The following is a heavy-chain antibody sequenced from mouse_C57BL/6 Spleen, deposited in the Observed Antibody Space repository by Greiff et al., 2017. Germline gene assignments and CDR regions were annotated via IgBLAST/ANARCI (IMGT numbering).Heavy chain of an antibody. CDR3: ASYYYGSSSWFAY. J-gene: IGHJ3*01. CDR1: GFSLTSYG. CDR2: IWGVGST. Sequence: VKLVESGPGLVAPSQSLSITCTVSGFSLTSYGVDWVRQSPGKGLEWLGVIWGVGSTNYNSALKSRLSISKDNSKSQVFLKMNSLQTDDTAMYYFASYYYGSSSWFAYWGQGTLVTVSA. D-gene: IGHD1-1*01. V-gene: IGHV2-6*01.